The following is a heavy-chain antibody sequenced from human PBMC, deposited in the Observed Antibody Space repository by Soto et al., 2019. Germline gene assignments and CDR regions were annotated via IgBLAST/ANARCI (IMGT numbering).Heavy chain of an antibody. J-gene: IGHJ6*02. Sequence: SETLSLTCTVSGGSISSDCWSWIRQPPGKVMEWIGYIYYNGSTNYNPSLKSRVTISVDTSKNQFSLKLSSVTAADTAVYYCARDRPARASGYPLSPPYYYYVMDVWGQGTTVTVSS. D-gene: IGHD5-12*01. CDR2: IYYNGST. V-gene: IGHV4-59*01. CDR3: ARDRPARASGYPLSPPYYYYVMDV. CDR1: GGSISSDC.